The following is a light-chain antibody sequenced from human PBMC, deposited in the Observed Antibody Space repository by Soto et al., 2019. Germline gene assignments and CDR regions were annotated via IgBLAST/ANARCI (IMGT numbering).Light chain of an antibody. CDR1: QTISSW. CDR2: KAS. Sequence: DIQMTQSPSTLSGSVGDRVTITCRASQTISSWLAWYQQKPGKAPKLLIYKASTLKSGVPSRFSGSGSGTEFTLTISSLQPDDFATYYCQQYGSSSLTFGGGTKVDIK. J-gene: IGKJ4*01. CDR3: QQYGSSSLT. V-gene: IGKV1-5*03.